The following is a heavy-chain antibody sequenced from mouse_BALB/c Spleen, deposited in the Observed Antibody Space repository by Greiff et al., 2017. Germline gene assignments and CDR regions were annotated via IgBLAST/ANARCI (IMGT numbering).Heavy chain of an antibody. CDR1: GYTFTSYW. V-gene: IGHV1-7*01. D-gene: IGHD1-2*01. J-gene: IGHJ4*01. CDR2: INPSTGYT. Sequence: QVQLKESGAELAKPGASVKMSCKASGYTFTSYWMHWVKQRPGQGLEWIGYINPSTGYTEYNQKFKDKATLTADKSSSTAYMQLSSLTSEDSAVYYCAKGGYGYDYYAMDYWGQGTSVTVSS. CDR3: AKGGYGYDYYAMDY.